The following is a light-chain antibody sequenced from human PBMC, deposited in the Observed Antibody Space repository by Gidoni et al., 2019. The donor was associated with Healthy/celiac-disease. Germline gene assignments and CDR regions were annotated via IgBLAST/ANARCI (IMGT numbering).Light chain of an antibody. J-gene: IGKJ3*01. V-gene: IGKV3-11*01. Sequence: IVLTQSPATLSLSPEERATLSRRASQSVSSYLAWYHQKPGQAPRLLIYDASIRPTGIPGRFSGSGSGTDFTLTISSLEPEDFAVYYCQQRSNWPSFGPGTKVDIK. CDR1: QSVSSY. CDR3: QQRSNWPS. CDR2: DAS.